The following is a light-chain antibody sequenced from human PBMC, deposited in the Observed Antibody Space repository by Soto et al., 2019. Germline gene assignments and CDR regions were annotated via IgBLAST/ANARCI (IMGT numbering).Light chain of an antibody. Sequence: QSVLTQPPSTSGTPGQRVAISCSGTSSNIGSHTVNWYQQLPGTAPKLLIYGDDQGPSGVPDRFSGSKSGTSASLAISGLQSEDEADYYCASWDDSVNGLVIGGGTKVTVL. CDR1: SSNIGSHT. CDR3: ASWDDSVNGLV. V-gene: IGLV1-44*01. J-gene: IGLJ3*02. CDR2: GDD.